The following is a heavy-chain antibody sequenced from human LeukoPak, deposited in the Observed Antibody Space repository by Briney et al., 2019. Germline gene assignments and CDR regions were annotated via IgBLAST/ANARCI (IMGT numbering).Heavy chain of an antibody. J-gene: IGHJ4*02. Sequence: ASVKVSCKASGYTFTGYYIYWLRQAPGQGLEWMGWINPNSGGTNSAQKFQGRVTMTRDTYISTAYMELSRLRSDDTAVYYCARDWRTYDFWSGYYPDYWGQGTLVTVSS. V-gene: IGHV1-2*02. D-gene: IGHD3-3*01. CDR3: ARDWRTYDFWSGYYPDY. CDR2: INPNSGGT. CDR1: GYTFTGYY.